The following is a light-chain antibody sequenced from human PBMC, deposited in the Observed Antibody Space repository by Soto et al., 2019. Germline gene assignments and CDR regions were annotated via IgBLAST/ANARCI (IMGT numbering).Light chain of an antibody. J-gene: IGKJ4*01. CDR1: QTTSPKY. Sequence: THSPGTLSLSPGESATLSCRVSQTTSPKYVAWYQQRRGLAPRLLVYGASKRAAGIPDRFRGSGSGSEFSLTICGLEPEDFAPYYCPLLNSYLLTFGGGSMV. V-gene: IGKV3-20*01. CDR2: GAS. CDR3: PLLNSYLLT.